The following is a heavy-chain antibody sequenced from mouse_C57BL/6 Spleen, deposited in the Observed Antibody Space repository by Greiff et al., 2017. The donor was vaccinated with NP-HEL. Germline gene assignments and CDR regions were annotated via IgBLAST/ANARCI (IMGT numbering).Heavy chain of an antibody. Sequence: EVQLQESGAELVRPGASVKLSCTASGFNIKDDYMHWVKQRPEQGLEWIGWIDPENGDTEYASKFQGKATITADTSSNTAYLQLSSLTSEDTAVYYCTTEVVATDYWGQGTTLTVSS. J-gene: IGHJ2*01. CDR1: GFNIKDDY. D-gene: IGHD1-1*01. V-gene: IGHV14-4*01. CDR3: TTEVVATDY. CDR2: IDPENGDT.